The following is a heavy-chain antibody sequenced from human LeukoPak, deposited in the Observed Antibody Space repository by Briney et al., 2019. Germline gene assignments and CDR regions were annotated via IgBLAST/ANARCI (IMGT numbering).Heavy chain of an antibody. CDR3: ARDCGGSYYQVYYGMDV. Sequence: ETLSLTCTVSGGSISSSNYYWGWIRQPPGKGLEWVSVIYSGGSTYYADSVKGRFTISRDNSKNTLYLQMNSLRAEDTAVYYCARDCGGSYYQVYYGMDVWGQGTTVTVSS. J-gene: IGHJ6*02. CDR1: GGSISSSNYY. CDR2: IYSGGST. D-gene: IGHD1-26*01. V-gene: IGHV3-66*01.